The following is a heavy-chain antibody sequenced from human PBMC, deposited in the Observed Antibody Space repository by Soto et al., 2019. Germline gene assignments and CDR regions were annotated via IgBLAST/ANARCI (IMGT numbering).Heavy chain of an antibody. Sequence: SQTLSLTCAISGDSVSSNSAAWNWIRQSPSRGLEWLGRTYYRSKWYNDYTVSVKSRITINPDTSKNQFSLQLNSVTPEDTAVYYFARVGSGSYYLYYYYYYGMDVWGQGTTVTVSS. CDR1: GDSVSSNSAA. D-gene: IGHD3-10*01. J-gene: IGHJ6*02. V-gene: IGHV6-1*01. CDR3: ARVGSGSYYLYYYYYYGMDV. CDR2: TYYRSKWYN.